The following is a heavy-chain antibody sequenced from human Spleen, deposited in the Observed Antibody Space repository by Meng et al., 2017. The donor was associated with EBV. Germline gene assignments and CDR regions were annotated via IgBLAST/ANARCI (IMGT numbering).Heavy chain of an antibody. CDR3: ARLREGYCTGTGCPNWFDS. J-gene: IGHJ5*01. D-gene: IGHD2-8*02. Sequence: QGQLVQAGAEVKKPGSSRKVSCKASGYTFSNYAVHWVRQAPGQRLEWMGWINGGNGNTKYSQMFQDRVTITSDTSASTAYMELSSLRSEDTAVYYCARLREGYCTGTGCPNWFDSWGQGTLVTVSS. V-gene: IGHV1-3*01. CDR1: GYTFSNYA. CDR2: INGGNGNT.